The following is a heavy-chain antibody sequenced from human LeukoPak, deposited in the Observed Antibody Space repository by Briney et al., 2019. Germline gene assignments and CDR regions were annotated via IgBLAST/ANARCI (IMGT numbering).Heavy chain of an antibody. Sequence: SETLSLTCTVSGGSISSYYWSWIRQPPGKGLEWIGYIYYSGSTNYNPSLKSRVTISVDTSKNQFSLKLSSVTAADTAVYYCATSSSSESSSWFDYWDQGTLVTVSS. D-gene: IGHD6-13*01. CDR3: ATSSSSESSSWFDY. CDR1: GGSISSYY. V-gene: IGHV4-59*01. J-gene: IGHJ4*02. CDR2: IYYSGST.